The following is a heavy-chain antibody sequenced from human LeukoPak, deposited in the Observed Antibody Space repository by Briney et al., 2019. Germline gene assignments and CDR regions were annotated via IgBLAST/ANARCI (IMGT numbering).Heavy chain of an antibody. CDR2: IGVSGDA. CDR3: AKDSRWPNDAFDI. Sequence: PGGSLRLSCGVSDFTFKTYPMSWLRQAPGKGLEWVSAIGVSGDAYYAGSVKGRFTISRDNSKNTVYLQMNSLRADDTAVYYCAKDSRWPNDAFDIWGQGTLVTVSS. V-gene: IGHV3-23*01. CDR1: DFTFKTYP. J-gene: IGHJ3*02. D-gene: IGHD6-13*01.